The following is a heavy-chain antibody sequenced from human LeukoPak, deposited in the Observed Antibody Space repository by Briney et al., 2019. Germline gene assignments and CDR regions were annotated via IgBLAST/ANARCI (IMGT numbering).Heavy chain of an antibody. Sequence: KPSETLSLTCAVYGGSFSGYYWSWIRQPPGKGLEWIGEINHSGSTNYNPSLKSRVTISVDTSKNQFSLKLSSVTAADTAVYYCARLTKNDSGSFRFGKKKRGYMDVWGQGTLVTVSS. CDR3: ARLTKNDSGSFRFGKKKRGYMDV. CDR1: GGSFSGYY. V-gene: IGHV4-34*01. CDR2: INHSGST. J-gene: IGHJ4*02. D-gene: IGHD3-10*01.